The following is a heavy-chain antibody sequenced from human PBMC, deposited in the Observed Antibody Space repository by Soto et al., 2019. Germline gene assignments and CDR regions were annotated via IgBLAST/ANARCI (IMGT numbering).Heavy chain of an antibody. Sequence: QVQLVESGGGVVQPGTSLTLSCAASGFTFSHHLMHWVRQTPGKGLEWMTFISRDGSNAYYADSVKGRFTISRDNSRNTLYLEMNSLRVEDTAVYCARDDDGWSECDLGYWGQGTPVIVSS. CDR2: ISRDGSNA. V-gene: IGHV3-30-3*01. J-gene: IGHJ4*02. CDR1: GFTFSHHL. D-gene: IGHD3-3*01. CDR3: ARDDDGWSECDLGY.